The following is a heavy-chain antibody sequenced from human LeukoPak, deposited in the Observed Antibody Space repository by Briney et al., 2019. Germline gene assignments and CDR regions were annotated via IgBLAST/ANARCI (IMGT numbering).Heavy chain of an antibody. CDR1: GFTFSNYA. Sequence: PGGSLRLSCAASGFTFSNYAMSWVRQAPGKGLEWVSAISSSGRTTYYADSVKGRFTISRDNAKNTLYLQSNSLRAEDTAVYYCAKYDVKTLSDWGQGTLVTVSS. V-gene: IGHV3-23*01. J-gene: IGHJ4*02. CDR2: ISSSGRTT. CDR3: AKYDVKTLSD. D-gene: IGHD1-1*01.